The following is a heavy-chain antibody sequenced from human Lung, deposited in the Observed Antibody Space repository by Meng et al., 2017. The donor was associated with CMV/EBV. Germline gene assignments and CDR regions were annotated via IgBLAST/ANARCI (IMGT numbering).Heavy chain of an antibody. V-gene: IGHV4-34*01. CDR1: GGSFSGYY. J-gene: IGHJ5*02. CDR2: INHSGST. Sequence: SXTXSLXCAVYGGSFSGYYWSWIRQPPGKGLEWIGEINHSGSTNYNPSLKSRVTISVDTSKNQFSLKLSSVTAADTAVYYCARVENYDFWSGYYTGGWFDPWXQGNXVTVSS. D-gene: IGHD3-3*01. CDR3: ARVENYDFWSGYYTGGWFDP.